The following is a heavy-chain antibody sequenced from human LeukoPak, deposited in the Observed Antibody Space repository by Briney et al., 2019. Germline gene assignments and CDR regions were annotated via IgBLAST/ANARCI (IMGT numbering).Heavy chain of an antibody. CDR2: TYYSGST. J-gene: IGHJ4*02. CDR3: ARSGGSRGYYFDY. V-gene: IGHV4-59*01. CDR1: GGSISSYY. Sequence: SETLSLTCTVSGGSISSYYWSWIRQPPGKGLEWIGYTYYSGSTNYNPSLKSRVTISVDTSKNQFSLKLSSVTAADTAVYYCARSGGSRGYYFDYWGQGTLVTVSS. D-gene: IGHD3-10*01.